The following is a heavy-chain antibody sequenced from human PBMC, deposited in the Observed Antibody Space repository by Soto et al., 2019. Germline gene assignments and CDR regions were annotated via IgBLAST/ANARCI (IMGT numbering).Heavy chain of an antibody. D-gene: IGHD3-22*01. CDR1: GYTFTGYY. Sequence: ASVKVSCKASGYTFTGYYMHWVRQAPGQGLEWMGWINPNSGGTNYAQKFQGWVTMTRDTSIGTAYMELSRLRSDDTAVYYCARAPYYDSSGYTLDYWGQGTLVTVSS. V-gene: IGHV1-2*04. J-gene: IGHJ4*02. CDR2: INPNSGGT. CDR3: ARAPYYDSSGYTLDY.